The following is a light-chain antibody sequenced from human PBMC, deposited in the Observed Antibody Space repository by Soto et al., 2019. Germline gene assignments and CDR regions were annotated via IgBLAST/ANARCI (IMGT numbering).Light chain of an antibody. CDR3: AAWDDSLNGPV. CDR1: SSDIGDYDY. CDR2: DVT. Sequence: QSVLTQPASVSGSPGQSITISCTGTSSDIGDYDYVSWYQHLPGKAPKLLIFDVTHRPSGVSDRFSGSKSGNTASLAISGLQSEDEADYYCAAWDDSLNGPVFGGGTKLTVL. J-gene: IGLJ2*01. V-gene: IGLV2-14*01.